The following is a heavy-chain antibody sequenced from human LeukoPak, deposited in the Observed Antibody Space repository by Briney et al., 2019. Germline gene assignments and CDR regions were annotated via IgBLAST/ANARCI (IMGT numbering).Heavy chain of an antibody. Sequence: GGSLRLSCAASGFNFSAYGMHWVRQAPGKGLEWMAVIWYDGSNKYYGESVKGRFTISRDNSKNTVDLQMNSLRAEDTAVYYCARDYWGARTWGQGTLVTVSS. D-gene: IGHD3-16*01. CDR2: IWYDGSNK. V-gene: IGHV3-33*01. CDR3: ARDYWGART. CDR1: GFNFSAYG. J-gene: IGHJ1*01.